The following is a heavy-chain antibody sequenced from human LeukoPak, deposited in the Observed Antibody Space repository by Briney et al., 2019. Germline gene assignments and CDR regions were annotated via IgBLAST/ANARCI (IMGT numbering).Heavy chain of an antibody. CDR3: AILYPRGY. V-gene: IGHV4-34*01. CDR2: INHSGST. J-gene: IGHJ4*02. D-gene: IGHD2-15*01. Sequence: PSETLSLTCAVHGGSFSGYYWSWIRQPPGKGLEWIGEINHSGSTNYNPSLKSRVTISVDTSKNQFSLKLSSVTAADTAVYYCAILYPRGYWGQGTLVTVSS. CDR1: GGSFSGYY.